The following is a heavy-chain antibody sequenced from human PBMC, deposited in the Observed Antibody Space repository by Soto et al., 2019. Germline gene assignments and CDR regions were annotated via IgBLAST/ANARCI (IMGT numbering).Heavy chain of an antibody. CDR3: ARDLVGVVPAAPVPYYYYGMDV. CDR2: ISYDGSNK. CDR1: GFTFSSYA. D-gene: IGHD2-2*01. V-gene: IGHV3-30-3*01. J-gene: IGHJ6*02. Sequence: QVQLVESGGGVVQPGRSLRLSCAASGFTFSSYAMHWVRQAPGKGLEWVAVISYDGSNKYYADSFKGRFTISRDNSKNTLYLQMKSLRAEDTAVYYCARDLVGVVPAAPVPYYYYGMDVWGQGTTVTVSS.